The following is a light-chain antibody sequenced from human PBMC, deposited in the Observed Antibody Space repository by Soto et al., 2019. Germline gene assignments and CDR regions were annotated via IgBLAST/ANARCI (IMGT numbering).Light chain of an antibody. Sequence: DNQMTQSPSTMPASVGDRVTLTFRASQSIDRWLAWYQQRPGKAPKILIYHASSLETGVPSRFSGSGSGTEFTLTISSLQPEDFATYYCQQYNSYPGTFGQGTKVDIK. V-gene: IGKV1-5*01. CDR1: QSIDRW. CDR3: QQYNSYPGT. J-gene: IGKJ1*01. CDR2: HAS.